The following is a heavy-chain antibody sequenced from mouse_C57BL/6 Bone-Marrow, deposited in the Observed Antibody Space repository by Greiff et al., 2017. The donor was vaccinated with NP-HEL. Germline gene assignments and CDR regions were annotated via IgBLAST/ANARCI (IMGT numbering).Heavy chain of an antibody. J-gene: IGHJ2*01. CDR3: ARGWLSLDY. V-gene: IGHV3-6*01. D-gene: IGHD2-3*01. CDR1: GYSITSGYY. Sequence: VQLKESGPGLVKPSQSLSLTCSVTGYSITSGYYWNWIRQFPGNKLEWMGYISYDGSNNYNPSLKNRISITRDTSKNQFFLKLNSVTTEDTATYYCARGWLSLDYWGQGTTLTVSS. CDR2: ISYDGSN.